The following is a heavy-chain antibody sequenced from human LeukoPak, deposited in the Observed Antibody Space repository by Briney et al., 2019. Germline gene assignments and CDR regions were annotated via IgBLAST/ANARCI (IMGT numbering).Heavy chain of an antibody. Sequence: GGSLRLSCAASGFTFSSYSMNWVRQAPGKGLEWVSSISSSSSYIYYADSVKGRFTISRDNAKNSLYLQMNSLRAEDTAVYCCARDGAAAGNTFDYWGQGTLVTVSS. V-gene: IGHV3-21*01. D-gene: IGHD6-13*01. CDR1: GFTFSSYS. CDR3: ARDGAAAGNTFDY. J-gene: IGHJ4*02. CDR2: ISSSSSYI.